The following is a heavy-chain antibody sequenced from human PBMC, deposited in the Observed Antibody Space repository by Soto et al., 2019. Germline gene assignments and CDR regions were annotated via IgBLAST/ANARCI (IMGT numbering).Heavy chain of an antibody. Sequence: PGGSLRLSCAASGFTFSSYAMSWIRQAPGKGLEWVSAISGSGGSTYYADSVKGRFTISRDNSKNTLYLQMNSLRAEDTAVYYCAKASRYSSGWSDAFDSWGQGTRVTVAS. CDR3: AKASRYSSGWSDAFDS. D-gene: IGHD6-19*01. CDR1: GFTFSSYA. V-gene: IGHV3-23*01. J-gene: IGHJ3*02. CDR2: ISGSGGST.